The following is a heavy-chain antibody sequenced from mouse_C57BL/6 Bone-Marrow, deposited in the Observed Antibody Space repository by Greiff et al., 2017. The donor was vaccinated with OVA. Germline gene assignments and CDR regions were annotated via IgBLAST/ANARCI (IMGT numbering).Heavy chain of an antibody. CDR1: GFTFSSYA. CDR2: ISDGGSYT. CDR3: ARDGDYGYDVGFAY. J-gene: IGHJ3*01. Sequence: EVHLVESGGGLVKPGGSLKLSCAASGFTFSSYAMSWVRQTPEKRLEWVATISDGGSYTYYPDNVKGRFTISRDNAKNNLYLQMSHLKSEDTAMYYCARDGDYGYDVGFAYWGQGTLVTVSA. V-gene: IGHV5-4*01. D-gene: IGHD2-2*01.